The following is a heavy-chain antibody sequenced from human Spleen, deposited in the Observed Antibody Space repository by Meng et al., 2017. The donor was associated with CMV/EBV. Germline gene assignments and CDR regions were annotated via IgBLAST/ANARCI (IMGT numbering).Heavy chain of an antibody. D-gene: IGHD5-12*01. CDR2: INPDSGGT. J-gene: IGHJ3*02. CDR1: GYTFTSYG. Sequence: ASVKVSCKASGYTFTSYGISWVRQAPGQGPEWMGWINPDSGGTNYAQNFQGRVTMTRDTSISTVSMELSGLRSDDSAVYYCARYTSGSTHAFDIWGQGTVVTVSS. V-gene: IGHV1-2*02. CDR3: ARYTSGSTHAFDI.